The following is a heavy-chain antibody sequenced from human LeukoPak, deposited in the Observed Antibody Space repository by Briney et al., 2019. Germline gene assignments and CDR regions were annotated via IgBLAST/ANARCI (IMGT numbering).Heavy chain of an antibody. V-gene: IGHV4-59*01. D-gene: IGHD3-10*01. J-gene: IGHJ3*02. CDR2: IYYSGST. CDR3: ARDGPMTQSGAFDI. CDR1: GGSLSRYY. Sequence: ASETLSLTCTVSGGSLSRYYWSWVRQPPREGLGWVGDIYYSGSTNYNPSLKSRVTISVDTSKNQFSLKLSSVTAADTAVYYCARDGPMTQSGAFDIWGQGTMVTVSS.